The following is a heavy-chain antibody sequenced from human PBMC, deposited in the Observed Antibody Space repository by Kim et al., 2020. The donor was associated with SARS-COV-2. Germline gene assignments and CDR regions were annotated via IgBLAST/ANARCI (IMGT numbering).Heavy chain of an antibody. J-gene: IGHJ4*02. CDR3: ARVYSGSYFFDY. Sequence: YNPSLKSRVTISVDTSKNQFSLKLSSVTAADTAVYYCARVYSGSYFFDYWGQGTLVTVSS. D-gene: IGHD1-26*01. V-gene: IGHV4-34*01.